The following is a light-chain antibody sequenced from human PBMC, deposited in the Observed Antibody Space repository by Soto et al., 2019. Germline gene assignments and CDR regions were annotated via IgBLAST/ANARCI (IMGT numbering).Light chain of an antibody. CDR1: SSNIGSNT. V-gene: IGLV1-44*01. J-gene: IGLJ1*01. Sequence: QSVLTQPPSASATPGQRVTISCSGSSSNIGSNTVNWYQQLPGTAPKLLIYTTGQRPSGVPDRFSGSRSGTSASLAISGLQFEDEADYHCSTWDDNLDAVVFGAGTKV. CDR3: STWDDNLDAVV. CDR2: TTG.